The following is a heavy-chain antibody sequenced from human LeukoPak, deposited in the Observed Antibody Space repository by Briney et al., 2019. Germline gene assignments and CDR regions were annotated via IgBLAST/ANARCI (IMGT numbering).Heavy chain of an antibody. D-gene: IGHD4-23*01. CDR3: ARSPRDYGGTGWFDP. V-gene: IGHV3-30*04. CDR1: GFTFSSYA. CDR2: ISYDGSNK. Sequence: GGSLRLSCAASGFTFSSYAMHWVRQAPGKGLEWVAVISYDGSNKYYADSVKGRFTISRDNARNSLYLQMNSLRAEDTAVYYCARSPRDYGGTGWFDPWGQGTLVTVSS. J-gene: IGHJ5*02.